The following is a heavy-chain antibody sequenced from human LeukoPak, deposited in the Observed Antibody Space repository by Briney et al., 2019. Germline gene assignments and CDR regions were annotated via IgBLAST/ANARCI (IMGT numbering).Heavy chain of an antibody. CDR3: ARLTPYSSGRSLDY. J-gene: IGHJ4*02. CDR2: IYTSGST. Sequence: PSQTLSLTCTVSGGSISSGSYYWSWIRQPAGKGLEWIGRIYTSGSTNYNPSLKSRVTISVDTSKNQFSLKLSSMTAADTAVYYCARLTPYSSGRSLDYWGQGTLVTVSS. CDR1: GGSISSGSYY. V-gene: IGHV4-61*02. D-gene: IGHD5-18*01.